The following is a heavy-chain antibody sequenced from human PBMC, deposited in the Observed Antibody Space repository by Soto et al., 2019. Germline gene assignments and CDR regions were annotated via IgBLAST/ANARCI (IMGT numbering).Heavy chain of an antibody. V-gene: IGHV2-5*02. CDR3: AHRVLRTVFGLVTTTAIYFDF. CDR1: GFSLTTSGVG. CDR2: IFWDEDK. J-gene: IGHJ4*02. D-gene: IGHD3-3*01. Sequence: QITLNESGPTVVRPTETLTLTCRFSGFSLTTSGVGVGWIRQSPGKAREGLALIFWDEDKRYSASLKSRLTITKDTSKNQVVLTVSDLDPTDTATYYCAHRVLRTVFGLVTTTAIYFDFWGQGTPVAVSS.